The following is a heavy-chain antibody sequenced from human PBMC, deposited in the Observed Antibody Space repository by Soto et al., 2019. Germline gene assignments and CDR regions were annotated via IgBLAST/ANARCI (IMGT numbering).Heavy chain of an antibody. Sequence: EVQLLDSGGGLVQPGGSLRLSCAASGFTFSSYAMSWVRQAPGKGLEWVSSISGSGGGTYYADSVTGRFTISRDNSKNTLSLQMNSLRAEDTAVYYCAKSRGSGSYFNPSVAFDFWGQGTMVTVSS. CDR1: GFTFSSYA. V-gene: IGHV3-23*01. CDR3: AKSRGSGSYFNPSVAFDF. CDR2: ISGSGGGT. D-gene: IGHD3-10*01. J-gene: IGHJ3*01.